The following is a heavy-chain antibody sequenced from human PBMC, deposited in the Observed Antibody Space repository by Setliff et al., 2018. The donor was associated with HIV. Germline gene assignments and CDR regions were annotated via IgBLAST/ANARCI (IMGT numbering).Heavy chain of an antibody. CDR3: ARMYSGYDWSPAGARTRYFDY. Sequence: SETLSLTCAVYGGSFSGYYWSWIRQPPGKGLEWIGEINYSGSTNYNPSLKSRVTISVDTSKNQFSLKLSSVTAADTAVYYCARMYSGYDWSPAGARTRYFDYWGQGTPVTVSS. J-gene: IGHJ4*02. D-gene: IGHD5-12*01. CDR1: GGSFSGYY. CDR2: INYSGST. V-gene: IGHV4-34*01.